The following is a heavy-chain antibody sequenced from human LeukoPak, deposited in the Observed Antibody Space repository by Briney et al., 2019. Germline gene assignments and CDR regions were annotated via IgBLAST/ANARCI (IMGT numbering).Heavy chain of an antibody. CDR2: INPSGGST. V-gene: IGHV1-46*03. CDR1: GYTFTSYY. J-gene: IGHJ4*02. Sequence: ASVKVSCKASGYTFTSYYMHWVRQAPGQGLEWMGIINPSGGSTSYAQKFQGRVTMTRDTSTSTVYMELSSLRSEDTAVYFCASRIFWGGYYSDDYGGRGPRVTVSS. D-gene: IGHD3-3*01. CDR3: ASRIFWGGYYSDDY.